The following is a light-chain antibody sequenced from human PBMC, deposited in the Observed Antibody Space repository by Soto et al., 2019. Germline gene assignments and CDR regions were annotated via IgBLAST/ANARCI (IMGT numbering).Light chain of an antibody. V-gene: IGKV3-15*01. CDR1: QSVSSK. J-gene: IGKJ1*01. Sequence: EIVMTQSPATLSVSPGEGATLSCRASQSVSSKLAWYQQKPDQAPRLLIYGASTRATGIPARFSGSGSGTEFTLIISSLQSEDSALYYCQQYNSWLWTFGQGTKVDIK. CDR2: GAS. CDR3: QQYNSWLWT.